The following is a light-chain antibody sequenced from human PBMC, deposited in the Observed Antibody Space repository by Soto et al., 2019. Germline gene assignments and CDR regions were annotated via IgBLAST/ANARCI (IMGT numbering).Light chain of an antibody. J-gene: IGKJ5*01. V-gene: IGKV1-8*01. Sequence: AIRMTQSPSSFSASTGDIVTITFRASQGISSYLAWYQQKPGKAPKLLIYAASTLQSGVPSRFSGSGSVTDFTLTISCLQSEDFATYYCQQYYSYLITFGQGTRLEIK. CDR3: QQYYSYLIT. CDR1: QGISSY. CDR2: AAS.